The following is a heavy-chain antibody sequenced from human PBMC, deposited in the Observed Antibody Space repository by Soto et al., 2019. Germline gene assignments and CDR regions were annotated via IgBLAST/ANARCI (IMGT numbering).Heavy chain of an antibody. V-gene: IGHV3-23*01. CDR1: GFTFSSYA. CDR3: AKVGTMVRGVNDY. D-gene: IGHD3-10*01. CDR2: ISGSGGST. Sequence: EVQVLESGGGLVQPGGSLRLSCAASGFTFSSYAMNWVRQAPGKGLEWVSSISGSGGSTYYADSVKGRFTVSRDNSKNTLYLQMNSLRAEDTAIYYCAKVGTMVRGVNDYWGQGTLVTVSS. J-gene: IGHJ4*02.